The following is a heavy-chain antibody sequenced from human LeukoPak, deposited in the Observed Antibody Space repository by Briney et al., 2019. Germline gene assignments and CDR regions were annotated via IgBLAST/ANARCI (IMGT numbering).Heavy chain of an antibody. Sequence: PGGSLRLSCAPSGFTFSDSRMTWVRQAPGKGLQWVANINRDGTEKHFLDSVEGRFTISRDNAKKSLYLQMSSLRPQDTALYFCVRGDWYFESWGQGTLVTVSS. J-gene: IGHJ4*02. V-gene: IGHV3-7*04. CDR1: GFTFSDSR. CDR3: VRGDWYFES. D-gene: IGHD2-21*01. CDR2: INRDGTEK.